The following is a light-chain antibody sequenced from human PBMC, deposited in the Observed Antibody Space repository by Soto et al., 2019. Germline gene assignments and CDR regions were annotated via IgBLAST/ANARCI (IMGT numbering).Light chain of an antibody. CDR2: DVN. V-gene: IGLV2-14*03. Sequence: QSALTQPASVSGSPGQSITISCAGTTSDIGGYDYVSWYQQHPGRAPKLMIFDVNSRPSGVSNRFSGSKSGYTASLTISGLRAEDEADYYCSSFTSSFTHVFGTGTKLTVL. CDR3: SSFTSSFTHV. CDR1: TSDIGGYDY. J-gene: IGLJ1*01.